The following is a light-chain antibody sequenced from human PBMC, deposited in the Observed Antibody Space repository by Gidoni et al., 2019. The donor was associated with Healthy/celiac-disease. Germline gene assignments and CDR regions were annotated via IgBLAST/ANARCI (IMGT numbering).Light chain of an antibody. V-gene: IGKV3-20*01. CDR3: QQHGSSPKT. J-gene: IGKJ1*01. CDR2: GAS. Sequence: EIVLTQSPGTLSLSPGERATLSCRASQSVSSSYLAWYQQKAGQAPRLLIYGASSRATGIPDRFSGSGSGTDVTLTISRLEPEDVAVYYCQQHGSSPKTFGQGTKVEIK. CDR1: QSVSSSY.